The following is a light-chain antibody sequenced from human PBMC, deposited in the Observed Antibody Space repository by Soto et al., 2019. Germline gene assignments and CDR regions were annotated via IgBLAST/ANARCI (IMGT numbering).Light chain of an antibody. J-gene: IGLJ1*01. V-gene: IGLV2-14*01. CDR1: SSDVGGYNY. CDR3: SSYTSSSTL. CDR2: AVT. Sequence: QSVLSHPASVSWSPGHAITISCTGTSSDVGGYNYVSWYQQHPGKAPKLMIYAVTDRPSGVSSRFSGSKSGNTASLTISGLQAEEEAHYYCSSYTSSSTLFGTGTKVTVL.